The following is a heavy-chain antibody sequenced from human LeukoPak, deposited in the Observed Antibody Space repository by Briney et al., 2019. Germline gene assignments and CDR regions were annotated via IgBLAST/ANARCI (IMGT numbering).Heavy chain of an antibody. J-gene: IGHJ4*02. Sequence: ASVKVSCKASGYTFTSYDINWVRQATGQGLEWMGWMHPNSGNTGYAQKFQGRVTMTRNTSISTAYMELSSLTSEDRAVYYCARGHFMYSSGWYWVHWGQGTLVTVSS. CDR2: MHPNSGNT. CDR3: ARGHFMYSSGWYWVH. CDR1: GYTFTSYD. D-gene: IGHD6-19*01. V-gene: IGHV1-8*01.